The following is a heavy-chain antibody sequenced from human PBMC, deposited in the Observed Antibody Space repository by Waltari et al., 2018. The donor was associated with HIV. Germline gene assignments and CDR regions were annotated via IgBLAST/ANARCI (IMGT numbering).Heavy chain of an antibody. CDR2: IWYDGSNK. CDR3: ARDRGGSSSLVLDS. Sequence: QVQLVESGGGVVQPGRSLRLSCAASGFTFKNYGMHWVRQAPGKGWEWVAVIWYDGSNKYYADSVKGRFTISRDNSKNRLYLQMNSLRAEDTAVYYCARDRGGSSSLVLDSWGQGTLVTVSS. D-gene: IGHD6-6*01. CDR1: GFTFKNYG. J-gene: IGHJ4*02. V-gene: IGHV3-33*01.